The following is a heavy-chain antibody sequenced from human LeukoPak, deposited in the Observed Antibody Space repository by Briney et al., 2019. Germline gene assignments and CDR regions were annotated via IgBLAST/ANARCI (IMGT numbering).Heavy chain of an antibody. Sequence: GGSLRLSCTVSGFTVSSNSMSWVRQAPGKGLEWVANIKKDGSEKYYVDSVKGRFTISRDNAKTSLYLQMNSLRAEDTAVYYCAKMLATIGFGHYFDYWGQGTLVTVSS. V-gene: IGHV3-7*01. CDR1: GFTVSSNS. CDR2: IKKDGSEK. J-gene: IGHJ4*02. CDR3: AKMLATIGFGHYFDY. D-gene: IGHD5-12*01.